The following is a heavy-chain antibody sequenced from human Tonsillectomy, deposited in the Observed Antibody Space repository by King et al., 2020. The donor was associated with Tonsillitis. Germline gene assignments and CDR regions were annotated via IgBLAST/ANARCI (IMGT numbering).Heavy chain of an antibody. V-gene: IGHV4-59*08. CDR3: ARSKSPYSNYFDY. D-gene: IGHD4-11*01. CDR1: CGSISSYY. Sequence: VQLQESGPGLVKPSETLSLTCTVSCGSISSYYWSWIRQPPGKGLEWIGDIYYSGSTNYNPSLKSRVTISVDTPKNQFSLKLSSVTAADTAVYYCARSKSPYSNYFDYWGQGTLVTVSS. CDR2: IYYSGST. J-gene: IGHJ4*02.